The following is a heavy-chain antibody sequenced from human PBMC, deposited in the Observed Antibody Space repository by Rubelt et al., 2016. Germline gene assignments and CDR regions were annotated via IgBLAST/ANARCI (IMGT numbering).Heavy chain of an antibody. CDR3: ARSNFDFSAAYARLFDS. V-gene: IGHV4-39*02. D-gene: IGHD3/OR15-3a*01. J-gene: IGHJ4*02. CDR1: GDSISRSSYY. CDR2: IYYSVNT. Sequence: QLQLQESGPGLVKPWETLSLTCTVSGDSISRSSYYLGWIRQPPGKGLEWIGRIYYSVNTYYNQSLKSRVTISVEPSKNHFSPGLTSGTAPATVVDYWARSNFDFSAAYARLFDSWGQGLLVTVSS.